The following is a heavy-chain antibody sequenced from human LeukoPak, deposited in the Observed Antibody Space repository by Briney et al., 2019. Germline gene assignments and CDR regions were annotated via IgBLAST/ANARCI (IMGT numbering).Heavy chain of an antibody. D-gene: IGHD5-12*01. V-gene: IGHV4-4*07. CDR2: IYTSGST. CDR1: GGSISSSF. Sequence: SETLSLTCTVSGGSISSSFWSWIRQPAGKGLEWIGRIYTSGSTNYNPSLKSRVTMSVDTSKNQFSLKLSSVTAADTAVYYCARGTPRGYSGYASTAWFDYWGQGTLVTVSS. J-gene: IGHJ4*02. CDR3: ARGTPRGYSGYASTAWFDY.